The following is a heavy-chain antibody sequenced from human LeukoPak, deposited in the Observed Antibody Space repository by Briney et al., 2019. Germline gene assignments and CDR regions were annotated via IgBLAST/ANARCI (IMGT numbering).Heavy chain of an antibody. CDR1: GYTFTDYY. D-gene: IGHD1-26*01. J-gene: IGHJ4*02. V-gene: IGHV1-2*02. CDR2: INRDSGGP. Sequence: RASVKVSCMASGYTFTDYYMHWVRQAPGQGLEWMGWINRDSGGPNYAQKLQGRVTMTRDTSITTAYMEMNRLRSEDTAVYYCVRESGVILNYFNFWGQGALVTVSS. CDR3: VRESGVILNYFNF.